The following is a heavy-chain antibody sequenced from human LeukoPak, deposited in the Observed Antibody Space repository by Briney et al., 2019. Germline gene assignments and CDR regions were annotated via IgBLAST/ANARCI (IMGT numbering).Heavy chain of an antibody. D-gene: IGHD3-22*01. J-gene: IGHJ4*02. CDR3: ARAKEYYYDSSGYNLGNY. V-gene: IGHV3-30*03. CDR2: ISYDGSNK. CDR1: GFTFSSYG. Sequence: QSGGSPRLSCAASGFTFSSYGMHWVRQAPGKGLEWVAVISYDGSNKYYADSVKGRFTISRDNSKNTLYLQMNSLRAEDTTVYYCARAKEYYYDSSGYNLGNYWGQGTLVTVSS.